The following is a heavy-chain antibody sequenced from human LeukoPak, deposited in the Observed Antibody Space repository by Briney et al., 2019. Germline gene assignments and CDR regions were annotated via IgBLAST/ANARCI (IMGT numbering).Heavy chain of an antibody. CDR1: GVSLKANSDY. Sequence: SETPSLTCIVSGVSLKANSDYWGWLRPPPGKGVEWIGSIYHVGGTYYSPSLKSRVTISISPPKNQFSLRLTSVTAADTAVYYRGRDVYDILTGSNWCDPWGQGTLVTVSS. J-gene: IGHJ5*02. V-gene: IGHV4-39*02. D-gene: IGHD3-9*01. CDR3: GRDVYDILTGSNWCDP. CDR2: IYHVGGT.